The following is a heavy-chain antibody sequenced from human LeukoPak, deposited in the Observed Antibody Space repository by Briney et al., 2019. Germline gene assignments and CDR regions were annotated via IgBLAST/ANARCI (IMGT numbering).Heavy chain of an antibody. J-gene: IGHJ4*02. V-gene: IGHV1-18*01. CDR2: ISVYRGNT. CDR3: ARDPDGAVDFDY. CDR1: GYTFSTYG. D-gene: IGHD5-12*01. Sequence: ASVKVSCKASGYTFSTYGISWVRQAPGQGLEWMGWISVYRGNTNYAQNFQGRVAMTTDTSTSTAYMELRSLRSDDTAVYYCARDPDGAVDFDYWGQGTLVTVSS.